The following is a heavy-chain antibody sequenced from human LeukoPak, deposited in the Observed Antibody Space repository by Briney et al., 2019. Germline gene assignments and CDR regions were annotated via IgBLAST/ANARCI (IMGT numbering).Heavy chain of an antibody. J-gene: IGHJ6*03. CDR1: GYTFTGYY. V-gene: IGHV1-2*02. CDR2: INPNSGGT. D-gene: IGHD2-15*01. Sequence: ASVKVSCKASGYTFTGYYMHWARQAPGQGLEWMGWINPNSGGTNYAQKFQGRVTMTRDTSISTAYMELSRLRSDDTAVYYCARGCSGGSCYYYYYMDVWGKGTTVTVSS. CDR3: ARGCSGGSCYYYYYMDV.